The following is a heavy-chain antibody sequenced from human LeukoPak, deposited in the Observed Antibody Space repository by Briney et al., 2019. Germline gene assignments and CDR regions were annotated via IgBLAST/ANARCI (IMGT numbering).Heavy chain of an antibody. CDR1: GYTFTTYY. Sequence: ASVNVSCKASGYTFTTYYMHWVRQAPGQGLEWMGWISAYNGNTNYAQKFQGRVTMTTDTSTSTAYMELRSLRSDDTAVYYCARDKGYVWGKYCAFDIWGQGTMVTVPS. J-gene: IGHJ3*02. D-gene: IGHD3-16*01. CDR3: ARDKGYVWGKYCAFDI. V-gene: IGHV1-18*04. CDR2: ISAYNGNT.